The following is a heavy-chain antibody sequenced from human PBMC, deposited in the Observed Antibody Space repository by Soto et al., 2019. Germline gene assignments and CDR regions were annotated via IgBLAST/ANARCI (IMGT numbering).Heavy chain of an antibody. Sequence: ASVKVSSKPPRYTLNTNYLHSPRQAPGQGLEWMGIIHPSGGGSTYAQKFLGRVTMARDTSTSTVFMELSSLRSADTAVYYCARGGHIAVVTASFDYWGQGTLVTVSS. CDR2: IHPSGGGS. CDR1: RYTLNTNY. J-gene: IGHJ4*02. V-gene: IGHV1-46*02. D-gene: IGHD2-21*02. CDR3: ARGGHIAVVTASFDY.